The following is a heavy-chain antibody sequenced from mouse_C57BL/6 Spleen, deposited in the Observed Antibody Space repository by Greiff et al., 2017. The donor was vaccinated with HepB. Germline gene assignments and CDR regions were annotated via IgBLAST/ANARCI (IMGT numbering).Heavy chain of an antibody. J-gene: IGHJ4*01. V-gene: IGHV5-15*01. CDR3: ARHYDSYAVDY. Sequence: EVMLVESGGGLVQPGGSLKLSCAASGFTFSDYGMAWVRQAPRKGPEWVAFISNLAYSIYYADTVTGRFTISRENAKNTLYLEMSSLRSEDTAMYYCARHYDSYAVDYWGQGTSVTVSS. CDR1: GFTFSDYG. CDR2: ISNLAYSI. D-gene: IGHD1-1*02.